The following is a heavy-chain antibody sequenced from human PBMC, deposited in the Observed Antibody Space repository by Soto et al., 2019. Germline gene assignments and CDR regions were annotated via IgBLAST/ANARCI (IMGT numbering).Heavy chain of an antibody. D-gene: IGHD5-18*01. V-gene: IGHV4-39*01. J-gene: IGHJ6*03. Sequence: SETLSLTCTVSGGSISSSSYYWGWIRQPPGKGLEWIGSIYYSGSTYYNPSLKSRVTISVDTSKNQFSLKLSSVTAADTAVYYCARHTGQYTAMVVYYYYYMDVWGKGTTVTVSS. CDR2: IYYSGST. CDR3: ARHTGQYTAMVVYYYYYMDV. CDR1: GGSISSSSYY.